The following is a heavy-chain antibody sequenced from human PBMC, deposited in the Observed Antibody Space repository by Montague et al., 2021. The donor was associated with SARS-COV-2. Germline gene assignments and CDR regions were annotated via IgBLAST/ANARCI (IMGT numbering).Heavy chain of an antibody. V-gene: IGHV3-23*01. CDR2: ISFSGDST. J-gene: IGHJ3*02. CDR3: AKAITYYHRYGYAFHI. Sequence: SLRLSCAASGFTFSSYAMSWVRQAPGKGLEWVSGISFSGDSTYYADSVKGRFTISRDNSKNTPYLQMNSLRAEDTAVYYCAKAITYYHRYGYAFHIWGQGTMVTVSS. CDR1: GFTFSSYA. D-gene: IGHD3-10*01.